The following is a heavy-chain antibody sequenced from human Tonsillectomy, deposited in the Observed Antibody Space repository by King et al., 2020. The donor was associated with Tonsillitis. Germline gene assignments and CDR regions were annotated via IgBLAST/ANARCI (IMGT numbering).Heavy chain of an antibody. V-gene: IGHV1-69*04. CDR2: IIPILGIA. J-gene: IGHJ6*03. D-gene: IGHD3-22*01. CDR1: GGTFSSYA. CDR3: ARGYYDSSRKRDYYYYMDV. Sequence: QLVQSGAEVKKPGSSVKVSCKASGGTFSSYAISWVRQAPGQGLEWMGRIIPILGIANYAQKFQGRDTITADKSTSTAYMELSSLRSEDTAVYYCARGYYDSSRKRDYYYYMDVWGKGTTVTVSS.